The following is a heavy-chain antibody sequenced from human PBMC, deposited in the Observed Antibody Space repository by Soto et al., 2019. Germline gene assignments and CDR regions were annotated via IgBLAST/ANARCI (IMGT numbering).Heavy chain of an antibody. CDR2: IIPIFGTA. CDR3: ARGLSSPVYSSSWYSNRFDP. J-gene: IGHJ5*02. D-gene: IGHD6-13*01. CDR1: GGTFSSYA. Sequence: SVKVSCKASGGTFSSYAISWVRQAPGQGLEWMGGIIPIFGTANYAQKFQGRVTITADESTSTAYMELSSLRSEDTAVYYCARGLSSPVYSSSWYSNRFDPWGQGTLVTVSS. V-gene: IGHV1-69*13.